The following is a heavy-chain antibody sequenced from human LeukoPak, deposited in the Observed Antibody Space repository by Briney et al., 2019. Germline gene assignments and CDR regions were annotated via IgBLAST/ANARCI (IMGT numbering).Heavy chain of an antibody. D-gene: IGHD4-17*01. J-gene: IGHJ5*02. CDR2: ISAVSGST. CDR3: TKAAYGDYVNWFDP. Sequence: GGSLRLSCAASGFTFSRYAVSWVRQAPGKGLEWVSSISAVSGSTWYQDSVKGRFTISRDNSKNTLFVQMDSLRAEDTAIYYCTKAAYGDYVNWFDPWGQGTLVTVSS. CDR1: GFTFSRYA. V-gene: IGHV3-23*01.